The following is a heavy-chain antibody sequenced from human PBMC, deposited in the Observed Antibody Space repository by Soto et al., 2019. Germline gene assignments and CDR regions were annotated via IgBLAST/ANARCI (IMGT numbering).Heavy chain of an antibody. CDR3: ARELDGMAYYYYGMDV. J-gene: IGHJ6*02. CDR2: ISSSSSTI. Sequence: PGGSLRLSCAASGFTFSSYSMNWVRQAPGKGLEWVSYISSSSSTIYYADSVEGRFTISRDNAKNSLYLQMNSLRDEDTAVYYCARELDGMAYYYYGMDVWGQGTTVTVSS. V-gene: IGHV3-48*02. CDR1: GFTFSSYS. D-gene: IGHD3-3*01.